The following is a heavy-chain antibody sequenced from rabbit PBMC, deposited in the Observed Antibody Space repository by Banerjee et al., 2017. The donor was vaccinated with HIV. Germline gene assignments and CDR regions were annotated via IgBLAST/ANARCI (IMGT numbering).Heavy chain of an antibody. Sequence: QEQLVESGGGLVQPGGSLKLSCKASGFSFSYKAVMCWVRQAPGKGLELIACIYTSSGITAYGTWARGRFNISKSPSSTVTLQMTSLTEAGTAAYFCARSPSSGYAYLSLWGPGALVTV. CDR2: IYTSSGIT. J-gene: IGHJ4*01. D-gene: IGHD1-1*01. CDR3: ARSPSSGYAYLSL. V-gene: IGHV1S45*01. CDR1: GFSFSYKAV.